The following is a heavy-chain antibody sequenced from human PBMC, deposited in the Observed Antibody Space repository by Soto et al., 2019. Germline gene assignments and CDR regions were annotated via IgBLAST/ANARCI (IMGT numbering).Heavy chain of an antibody. Sequence: GGSLRLSCAASEFTFNSFAMSWVRQAPGKGLEWVSGISGSGGDTYYADSVKGRFTISRDNSKNTQYLQMNSLRAEDTAVYYCAKASVAASFYYFDAWGQGTLVTVSS. J-gene: IGHJ4*02. CDR2: ISGSGGDT. CDR1: EFTFNSFA. CDR3: AKASVAASFYYFDA. V-gene: IGHV3-23*01. D-gene: IGHD6-19*01.